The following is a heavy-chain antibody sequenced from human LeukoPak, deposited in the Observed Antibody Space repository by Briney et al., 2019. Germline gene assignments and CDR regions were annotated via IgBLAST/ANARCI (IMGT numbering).Heavy chain of an antibody. CDR2: INHTGAT. J-gene: IGHJ5*02. CDR1: GESFSDFY. Sequence: SETLSLTCAVSGESFSDFYWTWVRQSPGQGLEWLGEINHTGATNYKSSLKSRLTMSVDTSKKEFSLKLTSATAADTGVYFCAGGRKVYCSSASCPAWLDPWGQGTLVTVSS. CDR3: AGGRKVYCSSASCPAWLDP. D-gene: IGHD2-2*01. V-gene: IGHV4-34*01.